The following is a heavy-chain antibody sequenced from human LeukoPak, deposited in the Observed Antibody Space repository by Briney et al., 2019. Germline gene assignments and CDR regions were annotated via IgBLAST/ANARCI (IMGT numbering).Heavy chain of an antibody. D-gene: IGHD6-19*01. CDR1: GFAFNIYG. Sequence: GGSLRLSCAGSGFAFNIYGMHWIRQAPSKGLEWVAFVKHDGVSTYYADSVKGRFSISRDNSENKVYLQMNSVRREDTAVYYCARKLSSSRRFEHWGQGTLVTVSS. CDR3: ARKLSSSRRFEH. J-gene: IGHJ4*02. V-gene: IGHV3-30*02. CDR2: VKHDGVST.